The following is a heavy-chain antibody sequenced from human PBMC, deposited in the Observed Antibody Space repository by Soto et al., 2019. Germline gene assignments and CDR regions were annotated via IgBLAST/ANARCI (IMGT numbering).Heavy chain of an antibody. Sequence: QVQLVQSGAEVKKPGSSVKVSCKASGDTFSSYAISWVRQAPGKGLEWMGKIIPTFGKTNYAQKFQGRLTISADDSTSTAYMELSSLVSEDTAVYYCARDLLSSFAMDVWGQGTTVTVSS. CDR2: IIPTFGKT. CDR3: ARDLLSSFAMDV. V-gene: IGHV1-69*18. D-gene: IGHD3-10*02. CDR1: GDTFSSYA. J-gene: IGHJ6*02.